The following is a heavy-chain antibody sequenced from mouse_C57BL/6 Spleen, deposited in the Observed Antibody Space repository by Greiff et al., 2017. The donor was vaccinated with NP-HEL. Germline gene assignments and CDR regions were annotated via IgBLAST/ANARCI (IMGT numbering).Heavy chain of an antibody. CDR1: GYTFTSYW. Sequence: QVQLKESGAELAKPGASVKLSCKASGYTFTSYWMHWVKQRPGQGLEWIGYINPSSGYTKYNQKFKDKATLTADKSSSTAYMQLSSLTYEDSAVYYCARAIYYDYWYFDVWGTGTTVTVSS. CDR2: INPSSGYT. V-gene: IGHV1-7*01. CDR3: ARAIYYDYWYFDV. J-gene: IGHJ1*03. D-gene: IGHD2-4*01.